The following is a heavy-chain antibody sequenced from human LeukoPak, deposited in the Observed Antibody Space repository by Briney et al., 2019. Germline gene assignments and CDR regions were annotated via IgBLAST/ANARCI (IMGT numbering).Heavy chain of an antibody. J-gene: IGHJ5*02. CDR1: GFTFNSYA. D-gene: IGHD3-10*01. Sequence: AGGSLRLSCAASGFTFNSYAMICPRHAPGQGLEWVSAFSGSGGSTYYADSVKGRFTISRDNSKNTLYLQLNSLRAEDTAVYYCARDSASLWFGELSGWFAPWGQGTLVTVSS. V-gene: IGHV3-23*01. CDR2: FSGSGGST. CDR3: ARDSASLWFGELSGWFAP.